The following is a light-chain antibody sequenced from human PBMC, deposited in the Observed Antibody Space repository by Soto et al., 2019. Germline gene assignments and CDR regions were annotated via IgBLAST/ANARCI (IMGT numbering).Light chain of an antibody. V-gene: IGKV1-5*03. CDR1: QSISSW. J-gene: IGKJ1*01. Sequence: DIQMTQSPSTLSASVGDRVTITCRASQSISSWLAWYQQKPGKAPKLLIYKASSLESGVPSRFSGSGSGTEFTITISSLQPYDFATYYCHQYNTYWTFGQGTKVEIK. CDR2: KAS. CDR3: HQYNTYWT.